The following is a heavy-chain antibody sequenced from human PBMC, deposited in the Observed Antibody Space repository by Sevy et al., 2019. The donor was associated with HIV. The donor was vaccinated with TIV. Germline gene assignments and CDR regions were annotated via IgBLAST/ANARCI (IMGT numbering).Heavy chain of an antibody. J-gene: IGHJ6*03. CDR3: ARGIVVVPAAFWRPEGYYMDV. V-gene: IGHV3-30-3*01. CDR2: ISYDGSNK. D-gene: IGHD2-2*01. Sequence: GGSLRLSCAASGFTFSSYAMHWVRQAPGKGLEWVAVISYDGSNKYYADSVKGRFTISRDNSKNTLYLQMNGLRAEDTAVYYCARGIVVVPAAFWRPEGYYMDVWGKGTTVTVSS. CDR1: GFTFSSYA.